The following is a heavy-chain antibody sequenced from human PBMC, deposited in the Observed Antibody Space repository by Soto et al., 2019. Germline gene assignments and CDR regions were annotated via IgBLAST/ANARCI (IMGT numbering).Heavy chain of an antibody. V-gene: IGHV1-18*01. CDR2: INVYNGKT. CDR1: GYTFSNYG. CDR3: ARSAGVVDGDDY. Sequence: QVQLVQSGAEVKKPGASVKVSCKASGYTFSNYGISWVRQAPGQGPEWMGWINVYNGKTNYAQKLQGRVTMTTDTSTNTISMELRSLKSDDTAVYYGARSAGVVDGDDYWGQGTRVTVSA. J-gene: IGHJ4*02. D-gene: IGHD3-10*01.